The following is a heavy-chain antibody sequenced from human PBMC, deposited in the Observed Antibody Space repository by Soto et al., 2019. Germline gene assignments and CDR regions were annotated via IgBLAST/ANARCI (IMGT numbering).Heavy chain of an antibody. CDR2: IYPGDSDI. J-gene: IGHJ6*02. CDR1: GYSFTAYW. V-gene: IGHV5-51*01. D-gene: IGHD3-22*01. Sequence: PGESLKISWKGSGYSFTAYWIGWVRQMPGKGLEWMGIIYPGDSDIRYSPSFQGQVTISADKSINTAYLQWSSLKASDTAMYYCASPSPHYYDSSGYYSHYYGMDVWGQGTTVTVSS. CDR3: ASPSPHYYDSSGYYSHYYGMDV.